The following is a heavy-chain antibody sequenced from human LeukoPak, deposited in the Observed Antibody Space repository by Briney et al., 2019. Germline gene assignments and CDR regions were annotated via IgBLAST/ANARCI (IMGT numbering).Heavy chain of an antibody. V-gene: IGHV3-7*01. CDR2: IKQDGSEK. Sequence: GGSLRLSCAASGFTFSSYWMSWVRQAPGKGLEWVANIKQDGSEKYYVDSVKGRFTISRDNAKNSLYLQMNSLRAEDTAVYYCARKLSSSETLYYYYYMDVWGKGTTVTVSS. CDR3: ARKLSSSETLYYYYYMDV. J-gene: IGHJ6*03. D-gene: IGHD6-19*01. CDR1: GFTFSSYW.